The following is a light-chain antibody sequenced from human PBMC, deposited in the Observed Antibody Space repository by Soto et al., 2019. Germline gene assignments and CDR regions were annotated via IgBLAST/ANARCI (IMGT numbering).Light chain of an antibody. CDR2: RAS. Sequence: DIQMTQSPSTLSASVGDRFTIXXRGSQSISSWLAWYQQKPGKAPKLLXYRASSLESGVPSRFSGSGSGTDFTLTISSLQPDDFATYYCQQYNSYSLWTFGQGTKVDIK. V-gene: IGKV1-5*03. CDR1: QSISSW. CDR3: QQYNSYSLWT. J-gene: IGKJ1*01.